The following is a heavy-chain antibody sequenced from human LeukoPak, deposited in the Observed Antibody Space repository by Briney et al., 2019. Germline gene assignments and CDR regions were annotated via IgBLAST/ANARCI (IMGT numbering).Heavy chain of an antibody. Sequence: PGGSLRLSCAASGFTFSSYAMSWVRQPPGKGLEWVSAISGSGGSTYYADSVKGRFTISRDNSKNTLYLQMNSMRAEDTAVYYCAKGHRIAAAGTFDYWGQGTLVTVSS. V-gene: IGHV3-23*01. CDR3: AKGHRIAAAGTFDY. CDR2: ISGSGGST. CDR1: GFTFSSYA. D-gene: IGHD6-13*01. J-gene: IGHJ4*02.